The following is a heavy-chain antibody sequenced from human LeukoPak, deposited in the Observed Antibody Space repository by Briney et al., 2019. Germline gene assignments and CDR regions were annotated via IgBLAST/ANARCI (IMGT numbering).Heavy chain of an antibody. CDR2: IYYSGST. CDR3: TRSLSGYDPFDY. V-gene: IGHV4-30-4*07. J-gene: IGHJ4*02. CDR1: GGSISSGGYS. D-gene: IGHD5-12*01. Sequence: PSQTLSLTCAVSGGSISSGGYSWSWIRQPPGKGLEWIGYIYYSGSTYYNPSLKSRVTISVDTSKNQFSLRLSSVTAADTAVYYCTRSLSGYDPFDYWGQGTLVTVSS.